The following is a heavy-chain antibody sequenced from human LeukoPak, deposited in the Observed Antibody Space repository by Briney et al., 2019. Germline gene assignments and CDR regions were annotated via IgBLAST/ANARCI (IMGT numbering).Heavy chain of an antibody. CDR1: GFTFSSNW. J-gene: IGHJ4*02. CDR2: INSDGSST. V-gene: IGHV3-74*01. D-gene: IGHD2-21*01. Sequence: GGSLRLSCAAAGFTFSSNWMHWVRQAPGEGLVWVSRINSDGSSTSYADYVKGRFTFSRDNAKNTLYLQMSSLRAEDTAMYYCARGAYCGGDCPLPNSLYWGQGTLVSVSS. CDR3: ARGAYCGGDCPLPNSLY.